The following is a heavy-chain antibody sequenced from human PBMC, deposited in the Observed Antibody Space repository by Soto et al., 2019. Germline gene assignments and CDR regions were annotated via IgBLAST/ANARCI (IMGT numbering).Heavy chain of an antibody. J-gene: IGHJ4*02. CDR2: ISYDGSNK. V-gene: IGHV3-30-3*01. CDR3: ARRSGIAVAGHFDY. CDR1: GFTFSSYA. D-gene: IGHD6-19*01. Sequence: GGSLRLSCAASGFTFSSYAMHWVRQAPGKGLEWVVVISYDGSNKYYADSVKGRFTISRDNSKNTLYLQMNSLRAEDTAVYYCARRSGIAVAGHFDYWGQGTLVTVSS.